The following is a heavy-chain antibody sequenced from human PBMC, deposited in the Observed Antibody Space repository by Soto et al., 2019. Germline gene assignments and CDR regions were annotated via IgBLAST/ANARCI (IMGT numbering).Heavy chain of an antibody. CDR1: GFTFSSYW. CDR3: ARGGSLNWYFDL. D-gene: IGHD1-26*01. Sequence: EVQLVESGGGLVQPGGSLRLSCAASGFTFSSYWMHWVRQAPGKGLVWVSRINSDGSSTNYADSVKGRFTISRDNDKNTLYLKMNSLRAEDTAVYYCARGGSLNWYFDLWGRGTLVTVSS. V-gene: IGHV3-74*01. J-gene: IGHJ2*01. CDR2: INSDGSST.